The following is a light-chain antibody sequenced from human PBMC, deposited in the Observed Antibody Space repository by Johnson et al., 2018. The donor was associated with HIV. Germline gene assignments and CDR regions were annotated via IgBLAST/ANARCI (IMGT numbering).Light chain of an antibody. CDR2: DNN. V-gene: IGLV1-51*01. CDR3: GTWDSSLRVGF. J-gene: IGLJ1*01. Sequence: QSVLTQPPSVSAAPGQKVTISCSGSSSNIGNNYVSWYQQLPGRAHKLLIYDNNKRPSGIPDRFSGSKSGTSATLGITGLQTGDEAEYYCGTWDSSLRVGFFGTGTKVPVL. CDR1: SSNIGNNY.